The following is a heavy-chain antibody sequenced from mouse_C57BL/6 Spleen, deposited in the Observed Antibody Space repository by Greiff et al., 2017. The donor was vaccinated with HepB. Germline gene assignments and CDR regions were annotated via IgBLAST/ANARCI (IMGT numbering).Heavy chain of an antibody. CDR1: GYTFTDYY. CDR3: ARRVVVTEYFDY. Sequence: VHLVESGPELVKPGASVKISCKASGYTFTDYYINWVKQRPGQGLEWIGWIFPGSGSTYYNEKFKGKATLTVDKSSSTAYMLLSSLTSEDSAVYFCARRVVVTEYFDYWGQGTTLTVSS. CDR2: IFPGSGST. V-gene: IGHV1-75*01. J-gene: IGHJ2*01. D-gene: IGHD1-1*02.